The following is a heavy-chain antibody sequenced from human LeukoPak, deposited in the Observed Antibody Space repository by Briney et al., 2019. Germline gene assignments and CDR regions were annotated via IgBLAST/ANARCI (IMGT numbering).Heavy chain of an antibody. CDR2: INEDGSIT. V-gene: IGHV3-74*01. J-gene: IGHJ4*02. D-gene: IGHD6-19*01. CDR1: GFTFSSFW. CDR3: ARMAVANDY. Sequence: PGGSLRLSCAASGFTFSSFWLDWVRQVPGKGLMWVSRINEDGSITNYADSVKGRFTISRDNAKNTLYLQMNSLRAEDTAVYYCARMAVANDYWGQGTLVTVSS.